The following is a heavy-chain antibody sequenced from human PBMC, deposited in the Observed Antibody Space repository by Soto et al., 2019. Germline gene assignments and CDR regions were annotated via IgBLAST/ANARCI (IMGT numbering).Heavy chain of an antibody. CDR3: ARGGGYCSSGSCYCDY. Sequence: QVQVVESGGGVVQPGWSLRLSCAAAGFTFINYGMHWVRQAPGKGLVWVAVIWYDGSKRYYVDSVKGRFTISRDNSKNTVYLQMNSRRAEDTAVYYCARGGGYCSSGSCYCDYWGQGSLVTVSS. CDR1: GFTFINYG. CDR2: IWYDGSKR. D-gene: IGHD2-15*01. V-gene: IGHV3-33*01. J-gene: IGHJ4*02.